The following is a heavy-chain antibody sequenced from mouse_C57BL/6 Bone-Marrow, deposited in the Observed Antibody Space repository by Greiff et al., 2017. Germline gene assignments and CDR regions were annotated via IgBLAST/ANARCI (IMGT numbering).Heavy chain of an antibody. CDR2: IYPGSGNT. CDR1: GYTFTDYY. D-gene: IGHD1-1*01. Sequence: QVHVKQSGAELVRPGASVKLSCKASGYTFTDYYINWVKQRPGQGLEWIARIYPGSGNTYYNEKFKGKATLTAEKSSTTAYMQLSSLTSEDSAVYVCARGDYGSSYWYFDVWGKGTTVTVSS. V-gene: IGHV1-76*01. J-gene: IGHJ1*03. CDR3: ARGDYGSSYWYFDV.